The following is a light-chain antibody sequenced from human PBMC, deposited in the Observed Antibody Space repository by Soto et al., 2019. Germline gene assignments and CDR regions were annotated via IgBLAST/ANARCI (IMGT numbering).Light chain of an antibody. CDR3: QQLNFFPIT. V-gene: IGKV1-9*01. CDR2: AAS. J-gene: IGKJ5*01. Sequence: DIQLTQSPSFLSASAGDRVTITCRASQGISSFLAWYQQKPGRAPKLLIYAASTLQSGVPSRSSGSGSGTEFTLTITSLQPEDFATYYCQQLNFFPITFGQGTRLEIK. CDR1: QGISSF.